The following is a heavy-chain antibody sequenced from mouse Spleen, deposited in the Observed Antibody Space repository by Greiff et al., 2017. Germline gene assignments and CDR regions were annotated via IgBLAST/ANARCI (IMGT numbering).Heavy chain of an antibody. Sequence: VQLQQSGPELVKPGASVKISCKASGYSFTDYHMTWVKQSHGKSLEWIGVINPNYGTTSYNQKFKGKATLTVDQSSSTSYMQLNSLTSEDSAVYYFARSPAYGLYWYFDVWGAGTTVTVSS. CDR3: ARSPAYGLYWYFDV. CDR1: GYSFTDYH. D-gene: IGHD1-1*02. J-gene: IGHJ1*01. V-gene: IGHV1-39*01. CDR2: INPNYGTT.